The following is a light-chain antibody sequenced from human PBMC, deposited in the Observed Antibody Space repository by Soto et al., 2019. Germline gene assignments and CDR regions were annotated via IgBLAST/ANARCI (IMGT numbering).Light chain of an antibody. J-gene: IGKJ1*01. V-gene: IGKV1-39*01. CDR1: QGISTY. CDR3: QQSYSTTWT. CDR2: AAS. Sequence: VHRTRWRSWLWESAGRTVTIIWRASQGISTYLNWYQQKPGKAPKLMIYAASSLQSGVPSRFSGSGSETDFTLTISSLQTEDFATYSCQQSYSTTWTFGQGTKVDTK.